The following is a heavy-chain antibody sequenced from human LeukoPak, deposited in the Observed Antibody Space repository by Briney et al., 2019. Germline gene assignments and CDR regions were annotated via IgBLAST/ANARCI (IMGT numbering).Heavy chain of an antibody. CDR1: GFTFDDYG. CDR2: INWNGGST. Sequence: GGSLRLSCAASGFTFDDYGMSWVRHAPGKGLEWVSGINWNGGSTGYADSVKGRFTVSRDNAKNSLYLQMNSLRAEDTAVYYCMGRRTYYYDSSGYSDYWGQGTLVTVSS. CDR3: MGRRTYYYDSSGYSDY. D-gene: IGHD3-22*01. J-gene: IGHJ4*02. V-gene: IGHV3-20*04.